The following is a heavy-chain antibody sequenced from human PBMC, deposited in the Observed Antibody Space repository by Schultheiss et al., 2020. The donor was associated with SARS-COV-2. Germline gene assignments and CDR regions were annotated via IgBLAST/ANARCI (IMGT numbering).Heavy chain of an antibody. CDR2: TYYRSKWYN. CDR3: ARDYSSGSRYYYGMDV. D-gene: IGHD6-19*01. Sequence: SETLSLTFAISGDSVSSNSAAWNWIRQSPSRGLEWLGRTYYRSKWYNDYAVSVKSRITINPDTSKNQFSLQLSSVTAADTAVYYCARDYSSGSRYYYGMDVWGQGTTVTVSS. V-gene: IGHV6-1*01. J-gene: IGHJ6*02. CDR1: GDSVSSNSAA.